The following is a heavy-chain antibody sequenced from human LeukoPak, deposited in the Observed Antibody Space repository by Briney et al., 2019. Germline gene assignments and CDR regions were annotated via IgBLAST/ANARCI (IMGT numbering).Heavy chain of an antibody. CDR2: IYYSGST. CDR1: GGSISSYY. J-gene: IGHJ4*02. D-gene: IGHD1-26*01. V-gene: IGHV4-59*01. CDR3: AREVGAFDY. Sequence: PSETLSLTCTVSGGSISSYYWSWIRLPPGKGLEWIGYIYYSGSTNYNPSLNGRVTISVDTSKNQFSLKLSSVTAADTAVYYCAREVGAFDYWGQGTLVTVSS.